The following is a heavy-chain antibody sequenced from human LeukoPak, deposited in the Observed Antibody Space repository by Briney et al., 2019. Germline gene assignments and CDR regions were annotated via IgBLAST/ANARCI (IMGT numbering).Heavy chain of an antibody. Sequence: PSETLSLTCTVSGDSMRTSYWSWIRQPAGKGLEWIGRIQPGGTTNDKPSLKSRVTISVDTSKNQFSLKLSSVTAADTAVYYCARAKRSPGLAAAGYVDYWGQGTLVTVSS. CDR1: GDSMRTSY. CDR2: IQPGGTT. J-gene: IGHJ4*02. D-gene: IGHD6-13*01. V-gene: IGHV4-4*07. CDR3: ARAKRSPGLAAAGYVDY.